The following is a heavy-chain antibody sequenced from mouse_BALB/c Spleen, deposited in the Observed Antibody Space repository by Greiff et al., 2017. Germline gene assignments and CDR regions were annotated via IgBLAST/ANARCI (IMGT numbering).Heavy chain of an antibody. CDR1: GYTFTDYN. V-gene: IGHV1S29*02. J-gene: IGHJ4*01. CDR2: IYPYNGGT. D-gene: IGHD2-1*01. CDR3: SLYDGNYYAMDY. Sequence: DVKLQESGPELVKPGASVKISCKASGYTFTDYNMHWVKQSHGKSLEWIGYIYPYNGGTGYNQKFKSKATLTVDNSSSTAYMELRSLTSEDSAVYYCSLYDGNYYAMDYWGQGTSVTVSS.